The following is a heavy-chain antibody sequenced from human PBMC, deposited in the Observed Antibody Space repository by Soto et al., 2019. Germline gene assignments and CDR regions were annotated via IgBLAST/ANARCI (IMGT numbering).Heavy chain of an antibody. D-gene: IGHD4-17*01. CDR2: LLRSGSSA. V-gene: IGHV3-23*01. Sequence: GGSLRLSCVAAGFTFRNYAMTWARQAPRKGLEWVSSLLRSGSSAYYADSVRGCFTISSDTSANSLYLQMDNLRAEDTAIYYCAKDAISGDGIWLMDSWGQGTVVTVSS. J-gene: IGHJ5*01. CDR3: AKDAISGDGIWLMDS. CDR1: GFTFRNYA.